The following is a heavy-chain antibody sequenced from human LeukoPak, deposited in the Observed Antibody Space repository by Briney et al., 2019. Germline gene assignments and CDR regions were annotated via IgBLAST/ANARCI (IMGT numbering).Heavy chain of an antibody. CDR1: GFTFSNYS. CDR2: IKQDGSEK. CDR3: ARDDFDI. J-gene: IGHJ3*02. V-gene: IGHV3-7*01. Sequence: GGSLRLSCAASGFTFSNYSMAWVRQAPGKGLEWVANIKQDGSEKYYVDSVKGRFTISRDNAKKSLDLQMNSLRVEDTAVYYCARDDFDIWGQGTMVTVSS.